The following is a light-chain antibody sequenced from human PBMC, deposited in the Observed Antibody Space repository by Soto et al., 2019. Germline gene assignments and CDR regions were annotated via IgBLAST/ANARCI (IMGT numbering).Light chain of an antibody. V-gene: IGKV1-5*01. CDR2: DAS. J-gene: IGKJ1*01. CDR1: QSISSW. CDR3: QQYNSYSQT. Sequence: IQMPQSPSTRSASVADRVTITCRASQSISSWLAWYQQKPGKAPKLLIYDASSLESGVPSRFSGSGSGTEFTLTISSLQPDDFATYYCQQYNSYSQTFGQGTKV.